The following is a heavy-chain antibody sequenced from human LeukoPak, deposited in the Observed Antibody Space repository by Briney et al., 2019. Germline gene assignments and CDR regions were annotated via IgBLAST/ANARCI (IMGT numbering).Heavy chain of an antibody. CDR2: IYYSGST. CDR1: GGSISSYY. V-gene: IGHV4-59*08. D-gene: IGHD2-15*01. Sequence: SETLSLTCTVSGGSISSYYWSWIRQPPGKGLEWIGYIYYSGSTNYNPSLKSRVTISVDTSKNQFSLKLSSVTAADTAVYYCARHPLGYCSGGSCSASPVWYFDYWGQGTLVTVSS. J-gene: IGHJ4*02. CDR3: ARHPLGYCSGGSCSASPVWYFDY.